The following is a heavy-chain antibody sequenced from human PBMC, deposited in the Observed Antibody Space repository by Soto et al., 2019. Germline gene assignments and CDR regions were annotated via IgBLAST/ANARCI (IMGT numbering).Heavy chain of an antibody. Sequence: AGGSLRLSCAASGLTFSSYGMHWVRQAPGKGLEWVAVISYDGSNKYYADSVKGRFTISRDNSKNTLFLQMNNLRAEDTAVYYCADGGELSFNFGYWGLGTLVTVSS. CDR1: GLTFSSYG. J-gene: IGHJ4*02. V-gene: IGHV3-30*03. D-gene: IGHD3-16*02. CDR3: ADGGELSFNFGY. CDR2: ISYDGSNK.